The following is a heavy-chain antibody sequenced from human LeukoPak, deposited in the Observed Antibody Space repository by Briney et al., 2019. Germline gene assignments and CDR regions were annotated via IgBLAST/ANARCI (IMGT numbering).Heavy chain of an antibody. D-gene: IGHD1-26*01. J-gene: IGHJ5*02. CDR3: GRVLPYYGGGGFDP. V-gene: IGHV3-21*01. Sequence: GGSLRLSCAASGFTFSSYSMNWVRQAPGKGLEWVSSISSSSSYIYYADSGKGRFTISRDNAKNSLYLQMNSLMSEDTAVYFWGRVLPYYGGGGFDPWGQGTLVTVSS. CDR2: ISSSSSYI. CDR1: GFTFSSYS.